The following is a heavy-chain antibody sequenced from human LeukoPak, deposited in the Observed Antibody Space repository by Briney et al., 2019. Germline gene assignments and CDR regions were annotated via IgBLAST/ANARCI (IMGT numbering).Heavy chain of an antibody. CDR3: AKELWFGDLKRTYYFDY. J-gene: IGHJ4*02. Sequence: GGSLRLSCAASGFTFSSYAMSWVRQAPGKGLEWVSAISGRGGSTYYADSVKGRFTISRDNSKNTLYLQMNSLRAEYTAVYYCAKELWFGDLKRTYYFDYWGQATLVTVSS. CDR1: GFTFSSYA. CDR2: ISGRGGST. V-gene: IGHV3-23*01. D-gene: IGHD3-10*01.